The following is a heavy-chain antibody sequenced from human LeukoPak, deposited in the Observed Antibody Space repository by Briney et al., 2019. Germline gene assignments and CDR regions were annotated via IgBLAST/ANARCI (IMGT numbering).Heavy chain of an antibody. J-gene: IGHJ4*02. CDR2: IYYSGST. CDR3: ARRLRGSGSYWGFDY. D-gene: IGHD3-10*01. Sequence: SETLSLTCTVSGGSISSYYWSWIRQPPGKGLEWIGYIYYSGSTNYNPSLKSRVTISVDTSKNQFSLKLSSVTATDTAVYYCARRLRGSGSYWGFDYWGQGTLVTVSS. V-gene: IGHV4-59*08. CDR1: GGSISSYY.